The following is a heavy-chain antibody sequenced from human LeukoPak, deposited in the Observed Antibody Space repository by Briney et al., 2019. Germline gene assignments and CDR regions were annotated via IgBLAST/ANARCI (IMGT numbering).Heavy chain of an antibody. V-gene: IGHV3-7*01. D-gene: IGHD2-21*01. Sequence: SGGSLRLSCAASGFTFSSYWMNWVRQAPGKGVEWVANIKQEGSEKYYVDSVKGRFIISRDNAKNSLYLQMNSLRAEDTAVYYCARDHRGIYSPFDYWGQGTLVTVSS. CDR1: GFTFSSYW. CDR3: ARDHRGIYSPFDY. J-gene: IGHJ4*02. CDR2: IKQEGSEK.